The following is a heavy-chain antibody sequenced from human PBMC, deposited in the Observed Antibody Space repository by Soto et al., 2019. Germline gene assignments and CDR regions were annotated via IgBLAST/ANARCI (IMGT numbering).Heavy chain of an antibody. CDR1: GGSISSYY. CDR2: IYYSGST. V-gene: IGHV4-59*01. CDR3: ARAFYDFWSGTNNLFDL. D-gene: IGHD3-3*01. Sequence: SETLSLTCTVSGGSISSYYWSWIRQPPGKGLEWIGYIYYSGSTNYNPSLKSRVTISVDTSKNQFSLKLSSVTAADTAVYYCARAFYDFWSGTNNLFDLWGQGSLVTGSS. J-gene: IGHJ5*02.